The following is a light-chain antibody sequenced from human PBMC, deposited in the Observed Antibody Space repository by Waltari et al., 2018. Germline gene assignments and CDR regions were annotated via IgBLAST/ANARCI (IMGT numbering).Light chain of an antibody. CDR1: NTGSNS. CDR3: QVWDSSSDHPGV. J-gene: IGLJ1*01. CDR2: DDS. Sequence: SYVLTQPPSVSVAPGQMARTTSWENNTGSNSVHWYQQKPGQAPVLVVYDDSDRPSGIPERFSGSNSGNTATLTISRVEAGDEADYYCQVWDSSSDHPGVFGTGTKVTVL. V-gene: IGLV3-21*02.